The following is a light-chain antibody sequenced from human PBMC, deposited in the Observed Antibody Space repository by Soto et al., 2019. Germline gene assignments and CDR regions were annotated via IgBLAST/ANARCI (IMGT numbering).Light chain of an antibody. CDR2: GAS. CDR3: RQDNNWTPIT. Sequence: EVVMTQSPDTLSVSPGETVTLSCRARQQVRSKLAGYQQKPGQAPSIFIYGASTRATSIPARFSGGGSGTEFTPTISSLQSEDFSAYYCRQDNNWTPITFGQGTRLEIK. J-gene: IGKJ5*01. V-gene: IGKV3-15*01. CDR1: QQVRSK.